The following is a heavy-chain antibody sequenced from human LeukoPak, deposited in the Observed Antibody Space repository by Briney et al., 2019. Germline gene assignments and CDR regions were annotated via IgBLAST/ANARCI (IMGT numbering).Heavy chain of an antibody. CDR1: GFGFTDFW. J-gene: IGHJ4*02. CDR3: ARGDAFSGDH. V-gene: IGHV3-7*04. Sequence: GGSLRLSCAVSGFGFTDFWMSWVRQAPGRGLEWVANIHPEGNEKYHVESVKGRFTISRDNTKNLLFLQMNGLRVEDTAVYYCARGDAFSGDHWGQGTLVTVSS. CDR2: IHPEGNEK.